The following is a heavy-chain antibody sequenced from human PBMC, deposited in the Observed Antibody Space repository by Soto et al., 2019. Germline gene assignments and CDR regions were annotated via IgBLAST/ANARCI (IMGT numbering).Heavy chain of an antibody. CDR2: SNPNSGGT. CDR3: ARVRDFWSGYYTGMRFWFDP. CDR1: GYTFTGYY. Sequence: QVQLVQSGAEVKKPGASVKVSCKASGYTFTGYYMHWVRQAPGQGLEWMGWSNPNSGGTNYAQKFQGRVTMTRDTSISTDYMELSRLRSDDTAVYYCARVRDFWSGYYTGMRFWFDPWGQGTLVTVSS. J-gene: IGHJ5*02. V-gene: IGHV1-2*02. D-gene: IGHD3-3*01.